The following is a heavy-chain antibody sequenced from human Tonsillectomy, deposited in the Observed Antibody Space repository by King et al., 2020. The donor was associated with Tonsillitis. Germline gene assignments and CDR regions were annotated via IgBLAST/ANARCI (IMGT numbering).Heavy chain of an antibody. CDR2: IIPLSRSV. CDR1: GATFINYT. V-gene: IGHV1-69*01. Sequence: VQLVESGAEVKKPGSSVKVSCRASGATFINYTIIWVRQAPGQGLEWMGGIIPLSRSVKYARKFQGRVTITADESTGTAYMDLSSLRSEDRAVYFCARVAKTSGYDVYYFDYWGQGTLVIVSS. D-gene: IGHD5-12*01. CDR3: ARVAKTSGYDVYYFDY. J-gene: IGHJ4*02.